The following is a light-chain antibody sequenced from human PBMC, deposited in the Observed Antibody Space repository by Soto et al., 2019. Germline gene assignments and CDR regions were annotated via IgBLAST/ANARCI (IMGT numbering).Light chain of an antibody. CDR3: ASCDDSMNGVV. J-gene: IGLJ2*01. V-gene: IGLV1-44*01. CDR2: SNN. Sequence: QSVLTQPPSASGTPGQRVTISCSGTSSNIGGNIVNWYQQLPGTAPKPLIYSNNRRPSGVPDRFSGSKSGTSASLAISGLQSEDEADYYCASCDDSMNGVVFGGGTKLTVL. CDR1: SSNIGGNI.